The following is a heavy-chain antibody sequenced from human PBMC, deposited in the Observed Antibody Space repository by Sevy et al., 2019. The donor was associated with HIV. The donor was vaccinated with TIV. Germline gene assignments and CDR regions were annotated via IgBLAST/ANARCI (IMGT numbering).Heavy chain of an antibody. CDR3: ARPTPRIAASSAAFLDY. V-gene: IGHV3-23*01. D-gene: IGHD6-13*01. J-gene: IGHJ4*02. CDR2: INGRGGST. CDR1: GFTFSSFA. Sequence: GGSLRLSCAASGFTFSSFAMSWVRQVPGKGLEWVSSINGRGGSTYYADSVKGRVTLSRDNSKNTLFLQMDSLRAEDTAIYYCARPTPRIAASSAAFLDYWGQGTLVTVSS.